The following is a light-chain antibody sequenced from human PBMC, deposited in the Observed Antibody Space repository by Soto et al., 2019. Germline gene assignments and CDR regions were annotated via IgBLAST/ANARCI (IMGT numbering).Light chain of an antibody. V-gene: IGLV2-14*01. CDR2: EVS. J-gene: IGLJ3*02. CDR1: SSDVGGYNY. Sequence: QSVRTQPACVSGSPGQSITISCTGTSSDVGGYNYVSWYQQYPGKAPKLMIYEVSNRPSGVSIRFSGSKSSNTASLTISGLQAEDEADYYCSSYTSSILVFGGGTKVTVL. CDR3: SSYTSSILV.